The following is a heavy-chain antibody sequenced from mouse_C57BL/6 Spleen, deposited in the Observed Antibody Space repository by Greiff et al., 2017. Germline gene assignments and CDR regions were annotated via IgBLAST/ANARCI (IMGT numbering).Heavy chain of an antibody. D-gene: IGHD2-1*01. Sequence: QVQLKQSGTELVKPGASVKLSCKASGYTFTSYWMHWVKQRPGQGLEWIGNINPSNGGTNYNEKFKSKATLTVDKSSSTAYMQLSSLTSEDSAVYYCARSRGNFYAMDYWGQGTSVTVSS. J-gene: IGHJ4*01. CDR1: GYTFTSYW. CDR3: ARSRGNFYAMDY. V-gene: IGHV1-53*01. CDR2: INPSNGGT.